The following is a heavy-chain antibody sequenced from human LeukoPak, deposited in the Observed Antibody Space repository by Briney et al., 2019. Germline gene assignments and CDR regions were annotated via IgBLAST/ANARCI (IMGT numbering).Heavy chain of an antibody. Sequence: GGALRLSCVASRFTDSNYWMSWVRQAPGKGLEWVDNTNQDGRKKPDADSMKGRFTISRDNAKESLYLQLNSLRADDTAVYYCAKWGPHCVGDYCPALDSWGQGTLVTVSS. V-gene: IGHV3-7*01. J-gene: IGHJ4*02. D-gene: IGHD2-21*02. CDR1: RFTDSNYW. CDR3: AKWGPHCVGDYCPALDS. CDR2: TNQDGRKK.